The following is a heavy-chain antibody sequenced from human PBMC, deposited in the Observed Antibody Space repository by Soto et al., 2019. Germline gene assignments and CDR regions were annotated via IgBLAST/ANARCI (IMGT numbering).Heavy chain of an antibody. CDR1: GFTFSSYA. D-gene: IGHD7-27*01. V-gene: IGHV3-23*01. J-gene: IGHJ4*02. Sequence: HPGGSLRLSCAASGFTFSSYAMSWVRQAPGKGLEWVSVMSGSGGSTYYADSVKGRFTISRDDSKNTPYLQMNSLRAEDTAVYYCARESKTGDPSYFDYWGQGTLVTVSS. CDR3: ARESKTGDPSYFDY. CDR2: MSGSGGST.